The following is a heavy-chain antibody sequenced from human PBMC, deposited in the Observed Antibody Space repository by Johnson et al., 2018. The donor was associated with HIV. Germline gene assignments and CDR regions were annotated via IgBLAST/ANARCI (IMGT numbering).Heavy chain of an antibody. CDR1: GFTFSSYA. J-gene: IGHJ3*02. V-gene: IGHV3-30-3*01. D-gene: IGHD5/OR15-5a*01. CDR2: ISYDGSNK. Sequence: QVQLVESGGGVVQPGRSLRLSCAASGFTFSSYAMHWVRQAPGKGLEWVAVISYDGSNKYYADSVKGRFTISRDNSKNTLYLQMNSLRAEDTAVYYCARDAKVVYGDAFDIWGQGTMVSVSS. CDR3: ARDAKVVYGDAFDI.